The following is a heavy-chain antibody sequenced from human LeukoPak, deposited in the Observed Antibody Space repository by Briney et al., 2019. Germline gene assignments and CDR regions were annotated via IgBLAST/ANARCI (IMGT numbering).Heavy chain of an antibody. D-gene: IGHD6-19*01. J-gene: IGHJ4*02. CDR1: GFTFSSYA. V-gene: IGHV3-23*01. CDR3: AKGGSSGRWEYYFDF. CDR2: ISGSGGST. Sequence: GGSLRLSCAASGFTFSSYAMSWVRQAPGKGLEWVSAISGSGGSTYYADSVKGRFTISRDNSKNTLYLQMNSLRAEDTAVYYCAKGGSSGRWEYYFDFWGQGTLVTVSS.